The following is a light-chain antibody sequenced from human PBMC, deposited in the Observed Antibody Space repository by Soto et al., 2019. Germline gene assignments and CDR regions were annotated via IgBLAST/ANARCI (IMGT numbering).Light chain of an antibody. J-gene: IGKJ1*01. V-gene: IGKV3-15*01. CDR1: QSVSSS. CDR3: QQHKNCHTWT. CDR2: GAS. Sequence: EIVFTQSPGRLSLSPGERASLCCRGSQSVSSSTFAWYQHKPRQAHTLLLFGASATATGSPAPFSGSGCGTEFTLTISSLQPEDFAVYSCQQHKNCHTWTFGQGTKVDIK.